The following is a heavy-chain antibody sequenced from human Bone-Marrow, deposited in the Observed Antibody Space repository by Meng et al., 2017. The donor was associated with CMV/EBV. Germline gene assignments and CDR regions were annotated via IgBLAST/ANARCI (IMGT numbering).Heavy chain of an antibody. V-gene: IGHV3-15*01. D-gene: IGHD1-14*01. Sequence: GGSLRLSCAASGFTFSNAWMSWVRQAPGKGLEWVGLIKSKTDGGTTDYAAPVKGRFTISRDDSKNTLYLQMNSLRAEDTAVYYCARDRYPGTTSPAYGMDVWGQGTTVTVSS. CDR1: GFTFSNAW. CDR2: IKSKTDGGTT. J-gene: IGHJ6*02. CDR3: ARDRYPGTTSPAYGMDV.